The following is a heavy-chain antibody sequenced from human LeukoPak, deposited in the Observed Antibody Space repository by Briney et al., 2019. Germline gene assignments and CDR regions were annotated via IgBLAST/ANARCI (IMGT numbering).Heavy chain of an antibody. Sequence: GGSLRLSCAASGFTFSSYSMNWVRQAPGKGLEWVSSISSSSSYIYYADSVKGRFTISRDNAKNSLYLQMNSLRAEDTAVYYCATLPYYDFWSGYPRIADYWGQGTLVTVSS. CDR2: ISSSSSYI. V-gene: IGHV3-21*01. CDR1: GFTFSSYS. D-gene: IGHD3-3*01. CDR3: ATLPYYDFWSGYPRIADY. J-gene: IGHJ4*02.